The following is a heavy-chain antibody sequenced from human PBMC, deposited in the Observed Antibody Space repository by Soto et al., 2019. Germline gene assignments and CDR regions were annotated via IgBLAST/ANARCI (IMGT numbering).Heavy chain of an antibody. CDR1: GGSVSDKRW. J-gene: IGHJ3*02. V-gene: IGHV4-4*02. D-gene: IGHD2-21*02. Sequence: TLSLTCALSGGSVSDKRWWTWVRQTPGKGLEWIGETFRKGDTNYNAFLKSRVSISIDKSRNQVSLILTSVTAADTAVYYCASYVGTGGYGDFDIWGQVTVVTVSS. CDR3: ASYVGTGGYGDFDI. CDR2: TFRKGDT.